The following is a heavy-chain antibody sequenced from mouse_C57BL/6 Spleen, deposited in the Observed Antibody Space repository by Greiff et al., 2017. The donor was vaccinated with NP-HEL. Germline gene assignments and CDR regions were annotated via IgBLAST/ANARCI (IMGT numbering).Heavy chain of an antibody. D-gene: IGHD1-1*01. Sequence: VQLQQSGPELVKPGASVKISCKASGYAFSSSWMNWVKQRPGKGLEWIGRIYPGDGDTKYNGKFKGKATLTADKSSSTAYMQLSSLTSEDSAVYFCASPYYYGSSWDYWGQGTTLTVSS. J-gene: IGHJ2*01. V-gene: IGHV1-82*01. CDR2: IYPGDGDT. CDR1: GYAFSSSW. CDR3: ASPYYYGSSWDY.